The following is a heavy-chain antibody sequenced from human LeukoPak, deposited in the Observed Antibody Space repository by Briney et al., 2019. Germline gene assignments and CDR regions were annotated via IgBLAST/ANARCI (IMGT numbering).Heavy chain of an antibody. CDR2: ISYDGSNK. Sequence: PGGSLRLSCAASGFTFSSYGMHWVRQAPGKGLEWVAVISYDGSNKYYADSVKGRFTISRDNSKNTLYLQMNSLRAEDTAVYYCARSEKNYDFWTGEDYWGQGTLVTVSS. CDR3: ARSEKNYDFWTGEDY. V-gene: IGHV3-30*19. D-gene: IGHD3-3*01. J-gene: IGHJ4*02. CDR1: GFTFSSYG.